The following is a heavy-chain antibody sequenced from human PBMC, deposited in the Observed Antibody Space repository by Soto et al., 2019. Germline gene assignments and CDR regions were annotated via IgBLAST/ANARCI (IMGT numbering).Heavy chain of an antibody. Sequence: GASVKVSCKASGYTFTSYGISWVRQAPGQGLEWMGWISAYNGNTNYAQKLQGRVTMTTDTSTSTAYMELRSLRSDDTAVYYCARLYCSSTSCRDDAFDIWGQRTMVTVSS. V-gene: IGHV1-18*01. D-gene: IGHD2-2*01. CDR3: ARLYCSSTSCRDDAFDI. CDR1: GYTFTSYG. J-gene: IGHJ3*02. CDR2: ISAYNGNT.